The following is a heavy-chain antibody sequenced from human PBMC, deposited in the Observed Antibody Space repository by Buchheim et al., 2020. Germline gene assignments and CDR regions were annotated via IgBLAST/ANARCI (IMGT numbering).Heavy chain of an antibody. CDR1: GFTFSSYA. J-gene: IGHJ4*02. V-gene: IGHV3-23*01. D-gene: IGHD3-10*01. CDR2: IGGSGGST. CDR3: ARAAGSTMVPFANY. Sequence: EVQLLESGGGLVQPEGSLRLSCAASGFTFSSYAMSWVRQAPGKGLEWVSAIGGSGGSTYYADSVRGRFTISRDNAKNSLYLQMNSLGAEDTSLYHCARAAGSTMVPFANYWGQGTL.